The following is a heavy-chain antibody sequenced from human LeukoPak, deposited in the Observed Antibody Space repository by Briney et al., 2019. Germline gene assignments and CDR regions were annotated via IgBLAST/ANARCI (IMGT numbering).Heavy chain of an antibody. J-gene: IGHJ4*02. CDR1: GYTFTSYY. Sequence: ASVKVSCKASGYTFTSYYMHWVRQAPGQGLEWMGWISAYNGNTNYAQKLQGRATMTTDTSTSTAYMELRSLRSDDTAVYYCARGPPYYGSGSPSGFWGQGTLVTVSS. CDR2: ISAYNGNT. CDR3: ARGPPYYGSGSPSGF. D-gene: IGHD3-10*01. V-gene: IGHV1-18*04.